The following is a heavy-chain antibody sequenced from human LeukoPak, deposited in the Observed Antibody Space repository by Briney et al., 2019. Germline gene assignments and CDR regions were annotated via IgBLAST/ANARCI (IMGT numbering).Heavy chain of an antibody. Sequence: GGSLRLSCAASGFTFSDYYMSWIRQAPGKGLEWVSYISSSGSTIYYADSVKGRFTISRDNAKNSLYLQMNSLRAEDTAVYYCAREYSSGWYFSQDFSTSTFDYWGQGTLVTVSS. D-gene: IGHD6-19*01. CDR2: ISSSGSTI. J-gene: IGHJ4*02. V-gene: IGHV3-11*01. CDR1: GFTFSDYY. CDR3: AREYSSGWYFSQDFSTSTFDY.